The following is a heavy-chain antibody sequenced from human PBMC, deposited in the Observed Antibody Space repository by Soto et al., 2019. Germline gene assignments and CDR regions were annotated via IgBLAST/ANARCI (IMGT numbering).Heavy chain of an antibody. J-gene: IGHJ4*02. V-gene: IGHV3-23*01. D-gene: IGHD6-19*01. Sequence: GGSLRLSCAASGFTFSSYAMSWVRQAPGKGLEWVSAISGRGDSTYYADSVKGRFTISRDNSKNTLYLQMNSLRAEDTAVYYCAKAGYSSDWRRGYFDFWGQGTLVTVSS. CDR1: GFTFSSYA. CDR2: ISGRGDST. CDR3: AKAGYSSDWRRGYFDF.